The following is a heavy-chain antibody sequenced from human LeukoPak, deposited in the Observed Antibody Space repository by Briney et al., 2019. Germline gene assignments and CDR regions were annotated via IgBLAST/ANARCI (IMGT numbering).Heavy chain of an antibody. CDR3: ARDPLDYYDSSGYPYYFDY. D-gene: IGHD3-22*01. CDR2: IIPILGIA. Sequence: ASVKVSCKASGGTFSSYAISWVRQAPGQGLEWMGRIIPILGIANYAQKFQGRVTITADKSTSTAYMELSSLRSGDTAVYYCARDPLDYYDSSGYPYYFDYWGQGTLVTVSS. CDR1: GGTFSSYA. V-gene: IGHV1-69*04. J-gene: IGHJ4*02.